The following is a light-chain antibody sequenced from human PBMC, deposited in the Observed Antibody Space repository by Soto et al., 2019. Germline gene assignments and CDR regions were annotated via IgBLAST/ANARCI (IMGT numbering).Light chain of an antibody. J-gene: IGKJ2*01. CDR2: AAS. CDR3: QQSYITPYT. Sequence: DIQMTQSPSSLSASVRDTVTITCRASQSISVHLNWYQQKPGEVPKLLIYAASNLHSGVPSRFSXSGSETDFALTISSLQPEDFATYYCQQSYITPYTFGRGTRLEIK. V-gene: IGKV1-39*01. CDR1: QSISVH.